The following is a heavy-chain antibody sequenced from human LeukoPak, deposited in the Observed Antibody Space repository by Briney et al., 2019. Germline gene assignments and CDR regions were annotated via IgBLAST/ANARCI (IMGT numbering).Heavy chain of an antibody. CDR1: GGSISSYY. CDR2: IYTSGCT. Sequence: PSETLSLTCTVSGGSISSYYWSWIRQPPGKGLEWIGYIYTSGCTNYNPSLKSRVTISVDTSKNQFSLKLSSVTAADTAVYYCARRRDGYKYYFDYWGKGTLVTVSS. J-gene: IGHJ4*02. D-gene: IGHD5-24*01. CDR3: ARRRDGYKYYFDY. V-gene: IGHV4-4*09.